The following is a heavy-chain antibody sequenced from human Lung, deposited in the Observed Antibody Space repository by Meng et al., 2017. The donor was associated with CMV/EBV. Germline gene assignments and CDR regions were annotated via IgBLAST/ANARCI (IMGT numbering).Heavy chain of an antibody. CDR1: GGSISTSNW. CDR2: IYHSGYT. Sequence: GSLRLXXAVSGGSISTSNWWSWVRQPPGKGLEWIGEIYHSGYTNYNPSLKSRVSMSVDRSKRQFSLRLTSVTAADTAVYFCARVADDGGNCFDYWGPGTLVTVSS. J-gene: IGHJ4*02. CDR3: ARVADDGGNCFDY. D-gene: IGHD5-24*01. V-gene: IGHV4-4*01.